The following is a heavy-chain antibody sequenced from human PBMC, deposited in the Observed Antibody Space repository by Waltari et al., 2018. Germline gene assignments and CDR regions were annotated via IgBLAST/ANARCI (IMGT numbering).Heavy chain of an antibody. CDR1: GYTFTSYY. J-gene: IGHJ5*02. Sequence: QVQLVQSGAEVKTPGASVKVSCKASGYTFTSYYMHWVLQAPGQGLEWMGIINPSGGSTSYAQKFQGRVTMTRDTSTSTVYMELSSLRSEDTAVYYCARVGITMVRGVRYWFDPWGQGTLVTVSS. D-gene: IGHD3-10*01. V-gene: IGHV1-46*01. CDR3: ARVGITMVRGVRYWFDP. CDR2: INPSGGST.